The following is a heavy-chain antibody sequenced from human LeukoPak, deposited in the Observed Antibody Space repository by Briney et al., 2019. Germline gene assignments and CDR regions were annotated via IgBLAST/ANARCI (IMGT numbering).Heavy chain of an antibody. J-gene: IGHJ5*02. V-gene: IGHV1-18*01. D-gene: IGHD3-3*01. Sequence: ASVKVSCKASGYTFTSYGISWVRQAPGQGLEWMGWISAYNGNTNYAQKFQGRVTITADESTSTAYMELSSLRSEDTAVYYCARDGSPYGVVILNWFDPWGQGTLVTVSS. CDR1: GYTFTSYG. CDR3: ARDGSPYGVVILNWFDP. CDR2: ISAYNGNT.